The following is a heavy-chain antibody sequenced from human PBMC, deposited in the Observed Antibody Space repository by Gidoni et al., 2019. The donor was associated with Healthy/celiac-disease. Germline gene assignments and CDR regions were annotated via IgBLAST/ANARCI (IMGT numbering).Heavy chain of an antibody. Sequence: QVQLQESGPGLVKPSQTLSLTCTVSGGSISSGSYDWSWIRQPAGKGLEWIGRIYTSGSTNYNPSLKSRVTISVDTSKNQFSLKLSSVTAADTAVYYCARDHGLKDWGQGTLVTVSS. CDR2: IYTSGST. J-gene: IGHJ4*02. V-gene: IGHV4-61*02. CDR3: ARDHGLKD. CDR1: GGSISSGSYD.